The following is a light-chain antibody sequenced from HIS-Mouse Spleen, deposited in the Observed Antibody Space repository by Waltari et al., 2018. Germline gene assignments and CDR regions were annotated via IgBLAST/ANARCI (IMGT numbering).Light chain of an antibody. CDR3: QQYGSSKWT. CDR1: QRVSSSY. Sequence: EIVLTQSPGTLSLSPGERATLSCSASQRVSSSYLAWYQQKPGQAPRLLIYGASSRATGIPDRFSGSGSGTDFTLTISRLEPEDFAVYYCQQYGSSKWTFGQGTKVEIK. J-gene: IGKJ1*01. CDR2: GAS. V-gene: IGKV3-20*01.